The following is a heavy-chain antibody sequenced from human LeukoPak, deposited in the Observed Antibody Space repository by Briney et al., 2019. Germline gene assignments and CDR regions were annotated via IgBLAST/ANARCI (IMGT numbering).Heavy chain of an antibody. CDR3: AKEIIVVVVAARLYYFDY. D-gene: IGHD2-15*01. CDR2: ISSSSSYI. CDR1: GFTFDSYN. J-gene: IGHJ4*02. V-gene: IGHV3-21*01. Sequence: GGSLRLSCAASGFTFDSYNMNWVRQAPGKGLEWVSSISSSSSYIYYADSVQGRFTISRDNAKNSLHLQMNSLRAEDTAVYYCAKEIIVVVVAARLYYFDYWGQGTLVTVSS.